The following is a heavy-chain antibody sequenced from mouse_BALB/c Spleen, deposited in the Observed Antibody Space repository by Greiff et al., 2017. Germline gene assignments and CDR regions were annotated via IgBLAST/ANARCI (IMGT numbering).Heavy chain of an antibody. CDR3: ARVFYRYDVAWFAY. V-gene: IGHV5-6-5*01. Sequence: EVKLVESGGGLVKPGGSLKLSCAASGFTFSSYAMSWVRQTPEKRLEWVASISSGGSTYYPDSVKGRFTISRDNARTILYLQMSSLRSEDTAMYYCARVFYRYDVAWFAYWGQGTLVTVSA. D-gene: IGHD2-14*01. CDR2: ISSGGST. CDR1: GFTFSSYA. J-gene: IGHJ3*01.